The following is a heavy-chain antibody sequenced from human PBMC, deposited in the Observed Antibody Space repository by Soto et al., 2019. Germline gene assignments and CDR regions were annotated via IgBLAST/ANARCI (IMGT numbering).Heavy chain of an antibody. V-gene: IGHV4-34*01. Sequence: SETLSLTCAVYGGSFSGYYWSWIRQPPGKGLEWIGEINHSGSTNYNPSLKSRVTISVDTSKNQFSLKLSSVTAADTAVYYCARGYYGSGSLYYYYGMDVWGQGTTVTVSS. J-gene: IGHJ6*02. CDR3: ARGYYGSGSLYYYYGMDV. D-gene: IGHD3-10*01. CDR2: INHSGST. CDR1: GGSFSGYY.